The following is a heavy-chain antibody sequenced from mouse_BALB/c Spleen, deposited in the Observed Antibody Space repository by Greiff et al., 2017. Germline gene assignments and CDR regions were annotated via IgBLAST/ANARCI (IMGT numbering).Heavy chain of an antibody. CDR3: ARVGYDGFAY. CDR1: GFTFSDYY. V-gene: IGHV5-4*02. J-gene: IGHJ3*01. CDR2: ISDGGSYT. Sequence: EVKLVESGGGLVKPGGSLKLSCAASGFTFSDYYMYWVRQTPEKRLEWVATISDGGSYTYYPDSVKGRFTISRDNAKNNLYLQMSSLKSEDTAMYYCARVGYDGFAYWGQGTLVTVSA. D-gene: IGHD2-2*01.